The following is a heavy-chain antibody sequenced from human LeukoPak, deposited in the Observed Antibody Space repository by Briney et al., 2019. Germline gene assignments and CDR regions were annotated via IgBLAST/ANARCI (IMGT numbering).Heavy chain of an antibody. Sequence: GGSLRLFCRASCFTFSSFAMTWVRQAPGKGPEVVSVIKTDGTTDYADSVKGRLSISRDNSNNTLYLQMNSLRAEDTAVYYCAKDRGFWSGYLFHYWGQGTLVTVSS. V-gene: IGHV3-23*01. J-gene: IGHJ4*02. D-gene: IGHD3-3*01. CDR1: CFTFSSFA. CDR3: AKDRGFWSGYLFHY. CDR2: IKTDGTT.